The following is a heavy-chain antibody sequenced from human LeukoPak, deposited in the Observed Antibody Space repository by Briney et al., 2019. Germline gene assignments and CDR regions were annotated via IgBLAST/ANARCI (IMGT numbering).Heavy chain of an antibody. CDR2: ISSSSSTI. J-gene: IGHJ4*02. CDR3: ARDRPYYYDSSVQDH. V-gene: IGHV3-48*04. CDR1: GFTFSSYS. D-gene: IGHD3-22*01. Sequence: GGSLRLSCAASGFTFSSYSMNWVRQAPGKGLEWVSYISSSSSTIYYADSVKGRFTISRDNAKNSLYLQMNSLRAEDTAVYYCARDRPYYYDSSVQDHWGQGTLVTVSS.